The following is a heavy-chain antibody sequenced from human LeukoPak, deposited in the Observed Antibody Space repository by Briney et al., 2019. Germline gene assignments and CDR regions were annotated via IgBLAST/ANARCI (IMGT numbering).Heavy chain of an antibody. CDR3: ARDPRYCSSTSCSRRWFDP. CDR1: GYTFTGYY. Sequence: ASVKVSCKASGYTFTGYYMHWVRPAPGQGLEWMGWINPNSGGTNYAQKFQGRVTMTRDTSISTAYMELSRLRSDDTAVYYCARDPRYCSSTSCSRRWFDPWGQGTLVTVSS. CDR2: INPNSGGT. V-gene: IGHV1-2*02. J-gene: IGHJ5*02. D-gene: IGHD2-2*01.